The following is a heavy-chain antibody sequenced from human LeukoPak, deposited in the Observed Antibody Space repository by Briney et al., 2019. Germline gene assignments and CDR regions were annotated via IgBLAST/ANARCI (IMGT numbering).Heavy chain of an antibody. Sequence: SETLSLTCTVSGGSISSYYWSWIRQPAGKGLEWIGRIYTSGSTNYNPSLKSRVTMSVDTSKNQFSLKLSSVTAADTAVYYCARDRGDYDILTGYYRYYYYGMDVWGKGTTVTVSS. V-gene: IGHV4-4*07. CDR2: IYTSGST. CDR1: GGSISSYY. D-gene: IGHD3-9*01. J-gene: IGHJ6*04. CDR3: ARDRGDYDILTGYYRYYYYGMDV.